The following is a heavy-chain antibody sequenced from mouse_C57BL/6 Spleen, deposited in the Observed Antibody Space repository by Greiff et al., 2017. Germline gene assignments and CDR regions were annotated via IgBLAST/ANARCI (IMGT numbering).Heavy chain of an antibody. CDR3: ARRYYGSRGYFDY. CDR2: INPNNGGT. D-gene: IGHD1-1*01. J-gene: IGHJ2*01. V-gene: IGHV1-26*01. Sequence: EVQVVESGPELVKPGASVKISCKASGYTFTDYYMNWVKQSHGKSLEWIGDINPNNGGTSYNQKFKGKATLTVDKSSSTAYMELRSLTSEDSAVYYCARRYYGSRGYFDYWGQGTTLTVSS. CDR1: GYTFTDYY.